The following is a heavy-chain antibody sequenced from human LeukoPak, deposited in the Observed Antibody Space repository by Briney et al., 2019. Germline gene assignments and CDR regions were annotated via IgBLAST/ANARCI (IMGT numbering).Heavy chain of an antibody. D-gene: IGHD1-20*01. Sequence: PGGSLRLSCAASGFTFSSYAMSWVRQAPGKGLEWVSAISGSGGSTYYADSVKGRFTISRDNSKNTLYLQMNSLRAEDTAVYYCAKFERPGITGTRPMSAFDIWSQGTMVTVSS. CDR3: AKFERPGITGTRPMSAFDI. J-gene: IGHJ3*02. CDR1: GFTFSSYA. V-gene: IGHV3-23*01. CDR2: ISGSGGST.